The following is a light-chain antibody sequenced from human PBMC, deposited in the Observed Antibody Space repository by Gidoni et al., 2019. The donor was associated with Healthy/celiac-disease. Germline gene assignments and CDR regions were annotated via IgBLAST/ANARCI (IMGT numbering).Light chain of an antibody. Sequence: EIALTHSPATLSLSPGERATLSCRASQSVSSYLAWYQQKPGQAPRLLIYDASNRATGIPARFSGSGSGTDFTLTISSLEPEDFAVYYCQQRSNWPPSLTFXGXTKVEIK. J-gene: IGKJ4*01. CDR1: QSVSSY. CDR3: QQRSNWPPSLT. V-gene: IGKV3-11*01. CDR2: DAS.